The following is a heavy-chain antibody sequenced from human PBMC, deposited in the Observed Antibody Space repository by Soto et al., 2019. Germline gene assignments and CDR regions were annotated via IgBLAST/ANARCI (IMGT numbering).Heavy chain of an antibody. J-gene: IGHJ4*02. CDR2: IIPIFGTA. CDR3: ASWDSGSYSAYFDY. Sequence: SVKVSCKASGGTFSSYAISWVRQAPGQGLEWMGGIIPIFGTAHYAQKFQGRVTITADESTSTAYMELSSLRSEDTAVYYCASWDSGSYSAYFDYWGQGTLVTVSS. CDR1: GGTFSSYA. V-gene: IGHV1-69*13. D-gene: IGHD1-26*01.